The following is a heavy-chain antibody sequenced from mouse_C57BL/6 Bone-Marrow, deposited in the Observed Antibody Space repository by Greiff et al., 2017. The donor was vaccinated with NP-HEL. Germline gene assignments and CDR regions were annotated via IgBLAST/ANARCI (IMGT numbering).Heavy chain of an antibody. CDR1: GYTFTSYW. CDR2: IDPSDGYT. J-gene: IGHJ2*01. CDR3: ARSDY. V-gene: IGHV1-50*01. Sequence: QVQLQQPGAELVKPGASVKLSCKASGYTFTSYWMQWVKQRPGQGLEWIGEIDPSDGYTKYNQKFKGKATLTVDTSSSTAYMQLSSLTSEDSAVYYCARSDYWGQGTTLTVSS.